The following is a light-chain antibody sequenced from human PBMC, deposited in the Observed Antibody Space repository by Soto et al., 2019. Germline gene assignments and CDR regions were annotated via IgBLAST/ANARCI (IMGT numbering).Light chain of an antibody. J-gene: IGLJ2*01. V-gene: IGLV2-8*01. CDR3: SSFAGGGNPVL. CDR2: EVT. Sequence: QSVLTQPPSASGSLGQSVTISCTGTSSDVGGYNYVSWHQQHPGKATKVMIYEVTKRPPGVPDRFSGSKSGNTASLTVSGLQAEDEADYYCSSFAGGGNPVLLGGGTKVTVL. CDR1: SSDVGGYNY.